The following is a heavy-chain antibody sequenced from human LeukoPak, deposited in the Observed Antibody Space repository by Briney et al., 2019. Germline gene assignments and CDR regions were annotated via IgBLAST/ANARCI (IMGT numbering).Heavy chain of an antibody. Sequence: PSETLSLTCTVSGDSISSGGYYWSWIRQPPGKGLEWIGYIYHSGSTYYNPSLKSRVTISVDRSKNQFSLKLNSVTAADTAVYYCARGSKPLAAAIIDNWFDPWGQGTLVTVSS. D-gene: IGHD6-13*01. CDR2: IYHSGST. V-gene: IGHV4-30-2*01. CDR1: GDSISSGGYY. CDR3: ARGSKPLAAAIIDNWFDP. J-gene: IGHJ5*02.